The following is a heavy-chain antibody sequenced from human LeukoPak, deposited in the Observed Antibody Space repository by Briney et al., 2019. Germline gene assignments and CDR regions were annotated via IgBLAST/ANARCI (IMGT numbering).Heavy chain of an antibody. J-gene: IGHJ4*02. CDR1: GFTFSSYS. Sequence: GGSLRLSCAASGFTFSSYSMNWVRQAPGKGLEWVSYISSSSSTIYYADSVKGRFTISRDNAKNSLYLQMNSLRAEDTAVYYCARDIYYDSSGYYGSVYWGQGTLVTGSS. V-gene: IGHV3-48*04. CDR3: ARDIYYDSSGYYGSVY. CDR2: ISSSSSTI. D-gene: IGHD3-22*01.